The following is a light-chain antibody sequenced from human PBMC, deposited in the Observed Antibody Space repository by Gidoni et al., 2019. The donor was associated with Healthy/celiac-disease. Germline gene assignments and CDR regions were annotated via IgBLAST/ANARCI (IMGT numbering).Light chain of an antibody. Sequence: SYALTQPPSVSLSPGQPPSITCSGEKLGDKYACWYQQKPGQHPVLVIYQDRKRPSGIPERFSGSNSGNTATLTISGTQAMDEADYYCQAWDSSTAGVFGTGTKVTVL. CDR1: KLGDKY. CDR3: QAWDSSTAGV. V-gene: IGLV3-1*01. J-gene: IGLJ1*01. CDR2: QDR.